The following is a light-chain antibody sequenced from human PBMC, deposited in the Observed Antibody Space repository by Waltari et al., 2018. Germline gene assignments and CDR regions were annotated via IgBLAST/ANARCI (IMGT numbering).Light chain of an antibody. CDR3: QQYNSYPYT. CDR2: KAS. J-gene: IGKJ2*01. V-gene: IGKV1-5*03. CDR1: QSISSW. Sequence: DIQLTQSPSPLSASVADRFTITCRASQSISSWLAWYQQKPGKAPKLLIYKASSLESGVPSRFSGSGSGTEFTLTISSLQPDDFATYYCQQYNSYPYTFGQGTKLEIK.